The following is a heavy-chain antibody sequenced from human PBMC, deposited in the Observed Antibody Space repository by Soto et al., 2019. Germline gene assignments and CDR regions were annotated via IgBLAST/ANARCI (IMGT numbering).Heavy chain of an antibody. CDR3: ASEYSSGWFEGYYYYGMDV. CDR1: GGSISSSSYY. V-gene: IGHV4-39*01. D-gene: IGHD6-19*01. J-gene: IGHJ6*02. Sequence: QLQLQESGPGLVKPSETLSLTCTVSGGSISSSSYYWGWIRQPPGKGLEWIGSIYYSGSTYYNPSLKSRVTISVDASKNQFSLKLSSVTAADTDVYYCASEYSSGWFEGYYYYGMDVWGQGTTVTLSS. CDR2: IYYSGST.